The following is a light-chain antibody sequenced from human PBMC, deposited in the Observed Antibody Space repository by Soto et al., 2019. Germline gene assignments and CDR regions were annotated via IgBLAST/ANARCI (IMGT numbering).Light chain of an antibody. Sequence: EIVMTQSPATLSVSPGERATLSCRASQTVASNVAWYQQKPGQAPRLLIHGASTRATGVSARFSGTGSGTEFTLTISSLQSADFAVYYCQQYHNWPPQYTFGQGTRLQIK. CDR3: QQYHNWPPQYT. CDR1: QTVASN. CDR2: GAS. V-gene: IGKV3-15*01. J-gene: IGKJ2*01.